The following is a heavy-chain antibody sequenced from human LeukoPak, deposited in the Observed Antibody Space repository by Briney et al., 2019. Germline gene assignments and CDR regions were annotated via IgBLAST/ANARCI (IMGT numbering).Heavy chain of an antibody. Sequence: PGGSLRLSCAASGFTFSSYGMHWVRQAPGKGLEWVAFIRDDGSNKYYADSVKGRFTISRDNSKNTLYLQMDSLRDEDTSVYYCAKDFDGYTYGILGYWGQGTLVTVSS. V-gene: IGHV3-30*02. CDR3: AKDFDGYTYGILGY. J-gene: IGHJ4*02. D-gene: IGHD5-18*01. CDR1: GFTFSSYG. CDR2: IRDDGSNK.